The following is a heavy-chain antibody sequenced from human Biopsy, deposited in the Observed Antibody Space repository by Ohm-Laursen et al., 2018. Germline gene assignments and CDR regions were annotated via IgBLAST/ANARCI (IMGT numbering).Heavy chain of an antibody. CDR3: ARVRGGFLEWFDY. Sequence: SDTLSLTWTVSGEYIGTYYWTWIRQPPGKGLEWIASIYYSGTTNNNPSLKSRVTISVDTSKRQFHLELSSVTAADTAIYYCARVRGGFLEWFDYWGQGTLITVSS. CDR2: IYYSGTT. CDR1: GEYIGTYY. D-gene: IGHD3-3*01. V-gene: IGHV4-59*07. J-gene: IGHJ5*01.